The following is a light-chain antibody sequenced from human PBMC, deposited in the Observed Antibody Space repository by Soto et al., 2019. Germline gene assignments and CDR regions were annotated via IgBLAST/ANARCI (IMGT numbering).Light chain of an antibody. Sequence: QSALTQPASESGSPGQSITISCTGTRSDVGGYNFVSWYQQHPGKVPKLLIYDVTHRPSGVSNRFSASKSANTASLTISGLQAEDEADYYCSSYTSTNTLVFGGGTKLTVL. CDR2: DVT. J-gene: IGLJ2*01. CDR1: RSDVGGYNF. V-gene: IGLV2-14*01. CDR3: SSYTSTNTLV.